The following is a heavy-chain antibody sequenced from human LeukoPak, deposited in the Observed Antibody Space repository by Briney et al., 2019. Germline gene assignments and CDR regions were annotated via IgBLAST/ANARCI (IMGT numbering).Heavy chain of an antibody. Sequence: ASVKVSCKTSGYTFTGYYMHWVRQAPGQGLEYMGWINPNSGGTNYPQKFQGRVTMTRDTSISTAYMELGSLRSDDTAVYYCARLWGRFDAFDVWGQGTMVTVSS. J-gene: IGHJ3*01. CDR2: INPNSGGT. CDR3: ARLWGRFDAFDV. D-gene: IGHD7-27*01. CDR1: GYTFTGYY. V-gene: IGHV1-2*02.